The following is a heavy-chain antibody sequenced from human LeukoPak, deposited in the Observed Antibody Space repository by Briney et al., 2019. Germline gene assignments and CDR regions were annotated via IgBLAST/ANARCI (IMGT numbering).Heavy chain of an antibody. CDR3: AKVPTGVGSGSY. CDR2: IIHDGSNK. V-gene: IGHV3-30*18. J-gene: IGHJ4*02. Sequence: GGFLRLSCAASGFTFSSYGMHWVRQAPGKGLEWVAVIIHDGSNKDYADSVKGRFTISRDNSKNTLYLQMNSLRTEDTAVYYCAKVPTGVGSGSYWGQGTLVTVSS. D-gene: IGHD3-10*01. CDR1: GFTFSSYG.